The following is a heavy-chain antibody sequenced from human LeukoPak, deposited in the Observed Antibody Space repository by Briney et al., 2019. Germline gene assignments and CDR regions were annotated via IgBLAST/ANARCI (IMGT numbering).Heavy chain of an antibody. Sequence: PGGSLRLSCAASGFTFSSNAMHWVRQAPGKGLEWVAVISYDGSNKYYADSVKGRFTISRDNSKNTLYLQMNSLRAEDTAVYYCAKPQLPSVNAFDIWGQGTMVTVSS. CDR3: AKPQLPSVNAFDI. J-gene: IGHJ3*02. CDR2: ISYDGSNK. V-gene: IGHV3-30-3*02. CDR1: GFTFSSNA. D-gene: IGHD2-2*01.